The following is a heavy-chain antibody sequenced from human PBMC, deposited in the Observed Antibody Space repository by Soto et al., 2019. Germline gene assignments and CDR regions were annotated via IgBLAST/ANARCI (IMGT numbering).Heavy chain of an antibody. CDR3: ARGITMVRGVILDYFDY. D-gene: IGHD3-10*01. J-gene: IGHJ4*02. CDR1: GFTFSSYD. V-gene: IGHV3-13*04. CDR2: IGTAGDT. Sequence: EVQLVESGGGLVQPGGSLRLSCAASGFTFSSYDMHWVRQATGKGLEWVSGIGTAGDTYYPGSVKGRFTISRENAKNSLYLQMNRLRAGDTAVYYCARGITMVRGVILDYFDYWGQGTLVTVSS.